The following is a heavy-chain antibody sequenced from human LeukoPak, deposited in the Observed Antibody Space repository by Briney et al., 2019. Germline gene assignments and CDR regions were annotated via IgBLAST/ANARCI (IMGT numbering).Heavy chain of an antibody. CDR1: GYTFTGYY. CDR3: ARPGIAAADLNWFDP. J-gene: IGHJ5*02. Sequence: ASVKVSCKASGYTFTGYYMHWVRQAPGQGLEWPGWIRPNSGGTNYAQKFQGRVTMTRDTSISPAYMALSRLRSDDTRVYHCARPGIAAADLNWFDPWGQETLVTVSS. CDR2: IRPNSGGT. V-gene: IGHV1-2*02. D-gene: IGHD6-13*01.